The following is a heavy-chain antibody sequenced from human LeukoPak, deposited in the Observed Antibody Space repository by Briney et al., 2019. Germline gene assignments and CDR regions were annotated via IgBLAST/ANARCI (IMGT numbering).Heavy chain of an antibody. D-gene: IGHD6-19*01. CDR3: TRHASGKQWDY. Sequence: GGSLRLSCAASGFTFNNYGMHWVRQAPGKGLEWVAVISYDGRNIHYPDSVKGRFTISRDISTDTLWLQMDSLRTEDTAVYYCTRHASGKQWDYWGQGTLVTVSS. V-gene: IGHV3-30*03. CDR2: ISYDGRNI. CDR1: GFTFNNYG. J-gene: IGHJ4*02.